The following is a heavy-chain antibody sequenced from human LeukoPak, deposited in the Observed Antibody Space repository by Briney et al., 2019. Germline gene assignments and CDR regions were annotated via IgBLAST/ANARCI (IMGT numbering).Heavy chain of an antibody. CDR1: GGSISSGGYS. D-gene: IGHD3-10*01. CDR3: VKAGTYYEKFFDY. V-gene: IGHV4-30-4*07. CDR2: MYYSGST. Sequence: SETLSLTCAVSGGSISSGGYSWSWIRQPPGKGLEWIGYMYYSGSTYYNPSLKSRVTISVDTSKNQFSLKLSSVTAADTAVYYCVKAGTYYEKFFDYWGQGTLVTVSS. J-gene: IGHJ4*02.